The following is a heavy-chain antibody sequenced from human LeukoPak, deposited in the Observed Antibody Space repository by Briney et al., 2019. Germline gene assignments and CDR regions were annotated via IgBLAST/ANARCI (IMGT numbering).Heavy chain of an antibody. V-gene: IGHV3-30*18. CDR1: GFTFSSYD. D-gene: IGHD2-21*01. J-gene: IGHJ6*02. CDR2: ISYDGSNK. CDR3: AKDLWFNYYYGIDF. Sequence: GRSLRLSCAASGFTFSSYDMHWVRQAPGKGLEWVAVISYDGSNKHYADSVKGRFTISRDNSKNTLYLQMNSLRAEDTAVYYCAKDLWFNYYYGIDFWGQGTTVAVSS.